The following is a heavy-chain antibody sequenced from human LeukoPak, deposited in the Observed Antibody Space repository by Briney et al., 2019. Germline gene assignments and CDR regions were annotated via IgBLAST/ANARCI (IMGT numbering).Heavy chain of an antibody. J-gene: IGHJ4*02. CDR2: IKQDGSEK. Sequence: GGSLRLSCAASGFTFSSYWMSWVRQAPGKGLEWVANIKQDGSEKYYVASVKGRFTISRDNAKNSLYLQMNSLRAEDTAVYYCARDNYYDSSGEAFDYWGQGTLVTVSS. D-gene: IGHD3-22*01. CDR3: ARDNYYDSSGEAFDY. V-gene: IGHV3-7*01. CDR1: GFTFSSYW.